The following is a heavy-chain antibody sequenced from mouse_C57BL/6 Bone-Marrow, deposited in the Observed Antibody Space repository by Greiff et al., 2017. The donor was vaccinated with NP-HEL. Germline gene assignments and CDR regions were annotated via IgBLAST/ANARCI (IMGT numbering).Heavy chain of an antibody. Sequence: EVNVVESGGGLVQPGGSLKLSCAASGFTFSDYYMYWVRQTPEKRLEWVAYISNGGGSTYYPDTVKGRFTISRDNAKNTLYLQMSRLKSEDTAMYYCATPATIVTPLFAYWGQGTLVTVSA. V-gene: IGHV5-12*01. CDR2: ISNGGGST. CDR1: GFTFSDYY. D-gene: IGHD2-5*01. J-gene: IGHJ3*01. CDR3: ATPATIVTPLFAY.